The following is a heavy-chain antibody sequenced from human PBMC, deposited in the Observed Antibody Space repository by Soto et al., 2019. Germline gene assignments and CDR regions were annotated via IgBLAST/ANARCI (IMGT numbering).Heavy chain of an antibody. V-gene: IGHV2-5*02. CDR3: AHSAGTIDY. J-gene: IGHJ4*02. CDR1: GFSLSTSGVG. D-gene: IGHD6-19*01. CDR2: IYWDDDK. Sequence: QITLKESGPTLVKPTQTLTLTCTFSGFSLSTSGVGVGWIRQPPGKALEWLALIYWDDDKRYSPSLKSRLTNTKDTSKNQVVLKMNNMDPVDTATFYRAHSAGTIDYWGQGTLVTVSS.